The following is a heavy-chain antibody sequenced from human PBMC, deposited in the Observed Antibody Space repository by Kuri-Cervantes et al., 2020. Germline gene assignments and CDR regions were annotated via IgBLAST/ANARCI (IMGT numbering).Heavy chain of an antibody. CDR1: GGSISSNNYY. J-gene: IGHJ5*02. CDR3: ARENGSGSYYNWFDP. V-gene: IGHV4-39*07. CDR2: VYYSGST. D-gene: IGHD3-10*01. Sequence: SETLSLTCTVSGGSISSNNYYWGWIRQPPGKGLDWIGSVYYSGSTDYKPSLQSRVTMSMDTSKSQISLKLSSVTAADTAVYYCARENGSGSYYNWFDPWGQGTLVTVSS.